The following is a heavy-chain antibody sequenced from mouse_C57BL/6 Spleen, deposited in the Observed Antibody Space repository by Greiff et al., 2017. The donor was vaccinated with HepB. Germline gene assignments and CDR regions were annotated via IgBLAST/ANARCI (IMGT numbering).Heavy chain of an antibody. D-gene: IGHD2-1*01. CDR1: GFSLTSYG. CDR3: ARKMDYYGNPYYAMDY. J-gene: IGHJ4*01. CDR2: IWSGGST. Sequence: QVHVKQSGPGLVQPSPSLSITCTVSGFSLTSYGVHWVRQSPGKGLEWLGVIWSGGSTDYNAAFISRLSISKDNSKSQVFFKMNSLQADDTAIYYCARKMDYYGNPYYAMDYWGQGTSVTVSS. V-gene: IGHV2-2*01.